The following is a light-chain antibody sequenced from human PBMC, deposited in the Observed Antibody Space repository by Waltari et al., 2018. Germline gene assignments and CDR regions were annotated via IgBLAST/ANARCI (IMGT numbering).Light chain of an antibody. Sequence: QSALTQPASVSGSPGQSITISCTGTSSDVGRYTYVSWYQQHPGKAPKLLIFDVSNRPARVSNRFSGSKSGNTASLTISGLQAEDESDYYCCSFTSRSTWVFGGGTKLTVL. CDR1: SSDVGRYTY. J-gene: IGLJ3*02. CDR3: CSFTSRSTWV. CDR2: DVS. V-gene: IGLV2-14*01.